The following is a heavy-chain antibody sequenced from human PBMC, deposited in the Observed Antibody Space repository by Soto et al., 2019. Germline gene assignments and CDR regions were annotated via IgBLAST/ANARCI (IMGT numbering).Heavy chain of an antibody. V-gene: IGHV3-48*03. J-gene: IGHJ4*02. CDR1: GFTFSSYE. D-gene: IGHD6-6*01. CDR3: ARAQGSSIAALVLDY. CDR2: ISSSGSTI. Sequence: GGSLRLSCAASGFTFSSYEMNWVRQAPGKGLEWVSYISSSGSTIYYADSVKGRFTISRDNAKNSLYLQMNSLRAEDTAVYYCARAQGSSIAALVLDYWGQGTLVTVSS.